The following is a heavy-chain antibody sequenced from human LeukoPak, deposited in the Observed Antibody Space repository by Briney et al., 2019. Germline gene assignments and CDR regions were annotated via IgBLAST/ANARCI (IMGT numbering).Heavy chain of an antibody. CDR1: GGSISSYY. D-gene: IGHD6-19*01. V-gene: IGHV4-59*01. CDR2: IYYSGST. Sequence: SETLSLTCTVSGGSISSYYWSWILQPPGKGLEWIGYIYYSGSTNYNPSLKSRVTISVDTCKNQFSLKLSSVTAADTSVYDSASSRIAVAGTGWFDPWGQGTLVTVSS. J-gene: IGHJ5*02. CDR3: ASSRIAVAGTGWFDP.